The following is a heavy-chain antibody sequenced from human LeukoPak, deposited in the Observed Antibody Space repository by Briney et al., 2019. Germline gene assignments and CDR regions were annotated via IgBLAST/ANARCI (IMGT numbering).Heavy chain of an antibody. CDR3: ASHGSSGHDPLT. D-gene: IGHD5-12*01. J-gene: IGHJ4*01. V-gene: IGHV4-59*08. CDR1: GDSIRSYY. Sequence: SETLSLTCTVSGDSIRSYYWNWIRRPPGKGLEWIGYIYYTGSTSYNPSLKSRVTISLDTSKSQFSLRLTSVTAADTAVYYCASHGSSGHDPLTWGQGTLVTVTS. CDR2: IYYTGST.